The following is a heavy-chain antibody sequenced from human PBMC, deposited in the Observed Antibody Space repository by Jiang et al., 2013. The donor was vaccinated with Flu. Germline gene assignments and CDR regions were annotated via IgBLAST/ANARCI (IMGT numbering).Heavy chain of an antibody. Sequence: ASGFTFSSYAMHWVRQAPGKGLEWVAVISYDGSNILYADSVKGRFTISRDNSKNTLYLQMNSLRAEDTAVYYCARDQLSLSYYDFWSGYYTGDAFDIWGQGTMVTVSS. CDR2: ISYDGSNI. J-gene: IGHJ3*02. CDR3: ARDQLSLSYYDFWSGYYTGDAFDI. CDR1: GFTFSSYA. D-gene: IGHD3-3*01. V-gene: IGHV3-30-3*01.